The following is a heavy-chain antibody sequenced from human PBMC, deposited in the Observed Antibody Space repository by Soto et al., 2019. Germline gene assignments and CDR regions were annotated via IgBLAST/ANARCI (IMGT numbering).Heavy chain of an antibody. CDR2: IIPILGIA. V-gene: IGHV1-69*02. D-gene: IGHD2-2*01. Sequence: QVQLVQSGAEVKKPGSSVKVSCKASGGTFSSYTISWVRQAPGQGLEWMGRIIPILGIANYAQKFQGRVTITAGKSTSTAYMELSSLRSEDTAVYYCARAVGYCSSTSCPEDYYYMDVWGKGTTVTVSS. J-gene: IGHJ6*03. CDR1: GGTFSSYT. CDR3: ARAVGYCSSTSCPEDYYYMDV.